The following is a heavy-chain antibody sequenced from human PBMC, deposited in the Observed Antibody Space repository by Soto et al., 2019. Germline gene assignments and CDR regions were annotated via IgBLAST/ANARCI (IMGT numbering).Heavy chain of an antibody. CDR3: AKSPYVEYYDSSGYYY. D-gene: IGHD3-22*01. V-gene: IGHV1-3*01. CDR2: INAGTGIA. Sequence: GASVKVSCKASGYSFTTYAMHWVRQAPGQRLEWMGWINAGTGIAKYSQKFQDRVSISPDTSASTAYMELSSLRSEDTAVYYCAKSPYVEYYDSSGYYYWGQGTLVTVSS. J-gene: IGHJ4*02. CDR1: GYSFTTYA.